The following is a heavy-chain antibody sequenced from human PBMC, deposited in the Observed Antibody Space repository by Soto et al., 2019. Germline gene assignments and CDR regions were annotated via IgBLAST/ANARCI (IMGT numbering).Heavy chain of an antibody. CDR2: IWYDGSNK. J-gene: IGHJ4*02. CDR1: GFTFSSYG. V-gene: IGHV3-33*01. CDR3: ARGYSGSYRLRN. Sequence: QVQLVESGGGVVQPGRSLRLSCAASGFTFSSYGMHWVRQAPGKGLEWVAVIWYDGSNKYYADSVKGRFTISRDNSKNPPYLQMNSLRAEDTAVYYCARGYSGSYRLRNWGQGTLVTVSS. D-gene: IGHD1-26*01.